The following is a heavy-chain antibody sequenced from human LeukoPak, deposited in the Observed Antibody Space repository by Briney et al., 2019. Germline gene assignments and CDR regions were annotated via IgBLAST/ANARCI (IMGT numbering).Heavy chain of an antibody. V-gene: IGHV1-18*01. Sequence: ASVKVSCKASGYTFTSYGISWVRQAPGQGLEWMGWISAYNGNTNYAQKLQGRVTMTTDTSTSTAYMELRSLRSDDTAVYYCARGELYYYGSGKATDYWGQGILVTVSS. CDR1: GYTFTSYG. CDR3: ARGELYYYGSGKATDY. D-gene: IGHD3-10*01. J-gene: IGHJ4*02. CDR2: ISAYNGNT.